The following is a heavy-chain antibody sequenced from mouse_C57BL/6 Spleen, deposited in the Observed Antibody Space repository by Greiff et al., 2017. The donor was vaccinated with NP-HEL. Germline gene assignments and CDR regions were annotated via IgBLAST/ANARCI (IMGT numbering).Heavy chain of an antibody. CDR2: IHPNSGST. D-gene: IGHD2-4*01. V-gene: IGHV1-64*01. J-gene: IGHJ4*01. CDR3: ANIYYEYDYAMDY. Sequence: VQLQQSGAELVKPGASVKLSCKASGYTFTSYWMHWVKQRPGQGLEWIGMIHPNSGSTNYNEKFKSKATLTVDKSSSTAYMQLSSLTSEDSAVYSGANIYYEYDYAMDYWGQGTSVTVSS. CDR1: GYTFTSYW.